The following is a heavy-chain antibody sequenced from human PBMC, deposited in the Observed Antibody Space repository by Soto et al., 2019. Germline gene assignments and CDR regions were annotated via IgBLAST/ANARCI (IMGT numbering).Heavy chain of an antibody. V-gene: IGHV1-3*01. D-gene: IGHD2-15*01. Sequence: QVQLVQSGAEVKKPGASVKVSCKTSGYTFSSFAIHWVRQAPGQGLEWMAWINPGDGYTRLLQKFQGRVTISRDTSETTAFMELNSLTSEETAVYYCAVGGGGTRYWGQGTLVTVSS. CDR2: INPGDGYT. J-gene: IGHJ4*02. CDR3: AVGGGGTRY. CDR1: GYTFSSFA.